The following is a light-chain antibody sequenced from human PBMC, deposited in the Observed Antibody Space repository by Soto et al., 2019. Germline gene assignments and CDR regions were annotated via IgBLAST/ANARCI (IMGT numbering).Light chain of an antibody. Sequence: QSALTQPASVSGSPGQSITISCTGTSPNVGVYKLVSWYQQHPGKAPKLIIYEGSKRPSGVSNRFSGSKSGNTASLTISGLQAEDEADYYCNSYTSSSTWIFGGGTQLTVL. CDR3: NSYTSSSTWI. CDR2: EGS. J-gene: IGLJ2*01. CDR1: SPNVGVYKL. V-gene: IGLV2-14*02.